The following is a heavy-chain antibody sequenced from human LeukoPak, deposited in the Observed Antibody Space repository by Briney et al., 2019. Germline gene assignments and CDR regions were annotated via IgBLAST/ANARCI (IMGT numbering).Heavy chain of an antibody. D-gene: IGHD1-14*01. J-gene: IGHJ6*02. Sequence: SETLSLTCTVSGGSLSSYYWSWIRQPPGKGLEWIGYIYYSGSTNYNPSLKSRVTISVDTSKNQFSLKLSSVTAADTAVYYCAREVGNRRDYYYGMDVWGQGTTVTVSS. CDR1: GGSLSSYY. CDR3: AREVGNRRDYYYGMDV. V-gene: IGHV4-59*01. CDR2: IYYSGST.